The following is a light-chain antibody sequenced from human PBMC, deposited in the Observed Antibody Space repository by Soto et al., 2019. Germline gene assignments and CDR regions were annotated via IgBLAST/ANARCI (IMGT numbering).Light chain of an antibody. J-gene: IGKJ3*01. CDR2: DAS. Sequence: EIVLTQSPATLSLSPGKRATLSCRASQSVSSYLAWYQHKPGQAPRLLIYDASNMATGIPTRFSGSGSGTDFTLTISSIEPEDFAVYYCQHRSNWPPVAFGPGTKVEIK. CDR1: QSVSSY. CDR3: QHRSNWPPVA. V-gene: IGKV3-11*01.